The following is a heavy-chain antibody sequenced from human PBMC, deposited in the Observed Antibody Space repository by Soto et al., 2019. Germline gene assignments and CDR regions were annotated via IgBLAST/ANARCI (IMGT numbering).Heavy chain of an antibody. V-gene: IGHV3-30*18. CDR3: AKGIYSSYTGGMDV. CDR1: GFTFSSCS. J-gene: IGHJ6*02. Sequence: VQLVESGGGLVQPGGSLRLSCAASGFTFSSCSMNWVRQAPGKGLEWVAVISYDGSNKYYADSVKGRFTISRDNSKNTLYLQMNSLRAEDTAVYYCAKGIYSSYTGGMDVWGQGTTVTVSS. D-gene: IGHD6-6*01. CDR2: ISYDGSNK.